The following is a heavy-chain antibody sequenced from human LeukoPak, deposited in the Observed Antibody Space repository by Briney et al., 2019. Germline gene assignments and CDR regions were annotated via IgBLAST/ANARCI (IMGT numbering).Heavy chain of an antibody. CDR2: IKEDGSKK. J-gene: IGHJ4*02. D-gene: IGHD3-9*01. V-gene: IGHV3-7*01. Sequence: GGSLRLSCAASGFTFSTYWMSWVRQAPGKGLEWVANIKEDGSKKYYVDSVKGLFTISRDNAKNSLYLQMNSLRAEDTAVYYCARGLVPPDYWGQGTLVTVSS. CDR3: ARGLVPPDY. CDR1: GFTFSTYW.